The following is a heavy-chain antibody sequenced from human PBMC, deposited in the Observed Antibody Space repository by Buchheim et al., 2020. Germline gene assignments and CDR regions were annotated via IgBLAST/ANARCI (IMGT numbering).Heavy chain of an antibody. D-gene: IGHD3-3*01. CDR1: GFTFSDYC. Sequence: QVQLVESGGGLVQPGRSLRLSCAASGFTFSDYCMHWIRQAPGKGLEWVSYICSGGSNIYYADSVKGRFTISRDNAKNTLYLQMNSLRAEDTAVYYCAKCAIYYDFWSGSDYWGQGTL. CDR3: AKCAIYYDFWSGSDY. CDR2: ICSGGSNI. V-gene: IGHV3-NL1*01. J-gene: IGHJ4*02.